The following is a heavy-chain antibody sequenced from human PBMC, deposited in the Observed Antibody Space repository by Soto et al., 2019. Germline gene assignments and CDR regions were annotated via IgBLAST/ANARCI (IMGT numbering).Heavy chain of an antibody. CDR3: ARDALSRDSI. J-gene: IGHJ4*02. CDR2: ISYSGST. V-gene: IGHV4-31*03. CDR1: GGSISSGGYY. Sequence: SQTLSLTCTVSGGSISSGGYYWSWIRQHPGKGLEWIGYISYSGSTYYSPSLESRVTISVDTSKNQFSLKLSSVTAADTAVYYCARDALSRDSIWGQGTLVTVSS. D-gene: IGHD3-22*01.